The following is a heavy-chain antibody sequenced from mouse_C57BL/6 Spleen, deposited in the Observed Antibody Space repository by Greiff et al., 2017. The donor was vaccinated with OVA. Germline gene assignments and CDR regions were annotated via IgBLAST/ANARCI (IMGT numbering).Heavy chain of an antibody. J-gene: IGHJ2*01. CDR3: ARRTTVGDFDY. V-gene: IGHV1-26*01. CDR2: INPNNGGT. Sequence: EVQLQQSGPELVKPGASVKISCKASGYTFTDYYMNWVKQSHGKSLEWIGDINPNNGGTSYNQKFKGKATLTVDKSSSTAYMELRSLTSEDSAVYYCARRTTVGDFDYWGQGTTLTVSS. D-gene: IGHD1-1*01. CDR1: GYTFTDYY.